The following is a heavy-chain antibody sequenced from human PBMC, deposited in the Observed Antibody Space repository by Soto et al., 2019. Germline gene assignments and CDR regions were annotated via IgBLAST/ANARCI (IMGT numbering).Heavy chain of an antibody. CDR1: GGSLRRYS. J-gene: IGHJ6*02. CDR3: ARQGCGELHGLVDV. Sequence: QVQLQESGPRLVKPSETLSLTCTVSGGSLRRYSCSWFRQLPGKGLEWVGYINYSGGTSYNPSLKSPGAFLADTLNNHHSLMLNSVTATDTVVYCCARQGCGELHGLVDVGGQGPTVTVSS. V-gene: IGHV4-59*08. D-gene: IGHD1-26*01. CDR2: INYSGGT.